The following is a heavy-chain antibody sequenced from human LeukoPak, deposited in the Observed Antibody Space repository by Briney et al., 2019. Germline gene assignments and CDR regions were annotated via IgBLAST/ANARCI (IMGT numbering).Heavy chain of an antibody. CDR1: GCSFSSSSYY. V-gene: IGHV4-39*07. J-gene: IGHJ6*04. D-gene: IGHD4-17*01. Sequence: SETLSLTCTVSGCSFSSSSYYWVWIPQPPGKGLEWLGNIYCRGKTYHKPSLRSLVTISLDTSKNPFSLRLTSVPAADTAVYYCARDLDIPVTMKGMDVWGEGTTVTVSS. CDR3: ARDLDIPVTMKGMDV. CDR2: IYCRGKT.